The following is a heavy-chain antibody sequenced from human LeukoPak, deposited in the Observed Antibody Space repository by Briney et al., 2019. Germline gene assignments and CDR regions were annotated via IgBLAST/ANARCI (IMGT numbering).Heavy chain of an antibody. J-gene: IGHJ6*02. CDR2: INPSGGST. CDR3: ARGSSGWYVGYYYYGMDV. V-gene: IGHV1-46*01. Sequence: ASVKVSCKASGYTFTSYYMHWVRQAHGQGLEWMGIINPSGGSTSYAQKFQGRVTMTRDTSTSTVYMELSSLRSEDTAVYHCARGSSGWYVGYYYYGMDVWGQGTTVTVSS. CDR1: GYTFTSYY. D-gene: IGHD6-19*01.